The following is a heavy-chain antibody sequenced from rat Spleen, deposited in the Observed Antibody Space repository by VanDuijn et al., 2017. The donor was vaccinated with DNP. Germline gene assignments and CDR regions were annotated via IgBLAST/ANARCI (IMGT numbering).Heavy chain of an antibody. Sequence: EVQLVESGGGLVQPGRSLKLSCAASGFTFSDYAMAWVRQAPKKGLEWVATISYDGSRTYYRDSVKDRFTISRDNAKSTLYLQMDSLRSEETATYHCARHGGTGSSWYFDLWGPGAMVTVSS. CDR2: ISYDGSRT. V-gene: IGHV5-17*01. D-gene: IGHD5-1*01. J-gene: IGHJ1*01. CDR1: GFTFSDYA. CDR3: ARHGGTGSSWYFDL.